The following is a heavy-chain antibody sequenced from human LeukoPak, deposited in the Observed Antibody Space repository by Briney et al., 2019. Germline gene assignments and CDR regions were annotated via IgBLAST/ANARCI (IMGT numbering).Heavy chain of an antibody. CDR3: AREGSSYSMDV. CDR2: INSDGTST. CDR1: AFIFSSYW. J-gene: IGHJ6*02. Sequence: PGGSLRLSCAASAFIFSSYWMYWVRQAPGKGLVWVSHINSDGTSTTYADSVKGRFTISRDNAKNTLYLQMNSLRAEDTAVYYCAREGSSYSMDVWGQGTTVTVSS. V-gene: IGHV3-74*01.